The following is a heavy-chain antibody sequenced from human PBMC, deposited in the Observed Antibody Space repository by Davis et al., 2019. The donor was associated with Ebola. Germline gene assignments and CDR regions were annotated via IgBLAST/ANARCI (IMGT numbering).Heavy chain of an antibody. CDR1: AYTFTSHD. Sequence: AASVKVSCNTSAYTFTSHDINCVRQATGHGLAWMGSTNPNSGNTGYAQKFQGRVTMTRNTYISTAYVELSSLRHEDTAMYYCARRVGSSGWFKFDYWGQGALVTVSS. D-gene: IGHD6-19*01. CDR3: ARRVGSSGWFKFDY. J-gene: IGHJ4*02. CDR2: TNPNSGNT. V-gene: IGHV1-8*01.